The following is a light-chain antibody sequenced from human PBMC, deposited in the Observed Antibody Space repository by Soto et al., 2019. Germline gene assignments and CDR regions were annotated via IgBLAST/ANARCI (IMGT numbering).Light chain of an antibody. CDR1: SSDVGGYNY. J-gene: IGLJ3*02. CDR3: FSYTTSSTLV. CDR2: EVN. Sequence: QSALTQPASVSGSPGQSITISCTGTSSDVGGYNYVSWYQQHPAKAPKLMIYEVNNRPSGVSHRFSGSKSGNTASLTISGLQAEDEADYYCFSYTTSSTLVFGGGTKLTFL. V-gene: IGLV2-14*01.